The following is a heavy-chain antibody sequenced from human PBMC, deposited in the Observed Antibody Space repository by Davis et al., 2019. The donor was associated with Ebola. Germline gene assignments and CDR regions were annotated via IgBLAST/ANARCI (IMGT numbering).Heavy chain of an antibody. D-gene: IGHD1-1*01. CDR1: GFTFSRHS. CDR2: VGDSGIVT. CDR3: TTRLRHHFDY. J-gene: IGHJ4*02. Sequence: GESLKISCAASGFTFSRHSMNWVRQAPGKGLEWVSVVGDSGIVTVYADSVKGRFTISRDDSKNTVFLHMNSLRAEDTAIYYCTTRLRHHFDYWGQGTLVTVSS. V-gene: IGHV3-23*01.